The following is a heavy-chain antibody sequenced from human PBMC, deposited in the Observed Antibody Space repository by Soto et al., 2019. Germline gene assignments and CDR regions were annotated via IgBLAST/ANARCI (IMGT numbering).Heavy chain of an antibody. CDR2: IYYSGST. Sequence: PSETLSLTCTVSGGSISSGDYYWSWIRQPPGKGLEWIGYIYYSGSTYYNPSLKSRVTISVDTSKNQFSLKLSSVTAADTAVYYCARGIIAAAGTSWFDPWGQGTLDTVSS. CDR1: GGSISSGDYY. V-gene: IGHV4-30-4*01. J-gene: IGHJ5*02. D-gene: IGHD6-13*01. CDR3: ARGIIAAAGTSWFDP.